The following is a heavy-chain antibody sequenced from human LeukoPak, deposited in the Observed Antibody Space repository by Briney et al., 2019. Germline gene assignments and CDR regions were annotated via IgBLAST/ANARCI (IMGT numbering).Heavy chain of an antibody. D-gene: IGHD7-27*01. CDR2: INPSGGST. Sequence: ASVKVTCTASGYTLTSYYMHWVRQAPGQGLEWMGIINPSGGSTSYAQKFQGRVTMTRDTSTSTVYMELSSLRSEDTAVYYCARVCRSGQGPYFDYWGQGTLVTVSS. CDR1: GYTLTSYY. J-gene: IGHJ4*02. CDR3: ARVCRSGQGPYFDY. V-gene: IGHV1-46*01.